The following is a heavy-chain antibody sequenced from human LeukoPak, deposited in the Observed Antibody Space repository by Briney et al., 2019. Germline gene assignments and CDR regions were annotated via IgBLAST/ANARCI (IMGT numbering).Heavy chain of an antibody. D-gene: IGHD6-13*01. CDR2: IDWSTRSI. CDR1: GFTFDGCA. V-gene: IGHV3-9*01. J-gene: IGHJ4*02. Sequence: PGGSLRLSCAASGFTFDGCAMHWVRQAPGKGLEWVSGIDWSTRSIGYADSVKGRFTISRDNAKNSLYLQMNSLRAEDTAVYYCARKGIAAAGRFGYWGQGTLVTVSS. CDR3: ARKGIAAAGRFGY.